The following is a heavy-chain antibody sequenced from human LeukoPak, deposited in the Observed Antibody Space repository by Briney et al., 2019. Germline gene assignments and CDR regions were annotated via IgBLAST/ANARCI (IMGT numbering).Heavy chain of an antibody. J-gene: IGHJ4*02. CDR2: INPNRGGT. CDR1: GYTFTGYY. V-gene: IGHV1-2*02. CDR3: ARGVAVAGTADY. Sequence: GASVKVSCKASGYTFTGYYMHWVRQAPRQGLEWMGWINPNRGGTNYAQKFQGRGTMTRDTSISTAYMELRRLRSDDTAVYYCARGVAVAGTADYWGQGTLVTVSS. D-gene: IGHD6-19*01.